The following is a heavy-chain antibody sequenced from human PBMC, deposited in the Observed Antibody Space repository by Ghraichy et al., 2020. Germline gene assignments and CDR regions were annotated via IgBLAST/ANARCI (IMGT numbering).Heavy chain of an antibody. CDR2: MNPNSGNT. D-gene: IGHD3-3*01. CDR1: GYTFTSYD. Sequence: ASVKVSCKASGYTFTSYDINWVRQATGQGLEWMGWMNPNSGNTGYAQKFQGRVTMTRNTSISTAYMELSSLRSEDTAVYYCATHFYDFWSGYRLDAFDIWGQGTMVTVSS. J-gene: IGHJ3*02. CDR3: ATHFYDFWSGYRLDAFDI. V-gene: IGHV1-8*01.